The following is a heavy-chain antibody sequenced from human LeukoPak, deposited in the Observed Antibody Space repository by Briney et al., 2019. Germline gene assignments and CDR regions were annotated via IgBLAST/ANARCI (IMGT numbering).Heavy chain of an antibody. V-gene: IGHV4-59*01. CDR2: IYYSGST. CDR1: GGSISGYY. J-gene: IGHJ4*02. CDR3: ARERRAFYSSNTGVYFDY. D-gene: IGHD6-13*01. Sequence: SETLSLTCTVSGGSISGYYWSWIRQPPGKGLEWIGYIYYSGSTNYNPSLKSRVTISVDTSKNQFSLKLSSVTPADTAVYYCARERRAFYSSNTGVYFDYWGQGTLVTVSS.